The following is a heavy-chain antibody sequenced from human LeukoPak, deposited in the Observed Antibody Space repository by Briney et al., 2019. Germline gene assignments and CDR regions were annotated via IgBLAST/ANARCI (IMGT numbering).Heavy chain of an antibody. V-gene: IGHV1-8*01. CDR1: GYTFTSYD. CDR2: MNPNSGNT. D-gene: IGHD2-2*01. J-gene: IGHJ6*02. Sequence: ASVKVSCKASGYTFTSYDINWVRQATGQGLEWMGWMNPNSGNTGYAQKFQGRVTMTRNTSISTAYMELSSLRSEDTAVYYCARIYCSSTSCYYCYYYGMDVWGQGTTVTVSS. CDR3: ARIYCSSTSCYYCYYYGMDV.